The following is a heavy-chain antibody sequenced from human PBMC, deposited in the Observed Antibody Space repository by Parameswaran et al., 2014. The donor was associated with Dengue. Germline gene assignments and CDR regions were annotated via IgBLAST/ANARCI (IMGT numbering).Heavy chain of an antibody. CDR1: GGSFSGYY. V-gene: IGHV4-34*01. Sequence: AGGSLRLSCAVYGGSFSGYYWSWIRQPPGKGLEWIGEINHSGSTNYNPSLKSRVTISVDTSKNQFSLKLSSVTAADTAVYYCARRIQRQFDYWGQGTLVTVSS. D-gene: IGHD5-18*01. CDR3: ARRIQRQFDY. CDR2: INHSGST. J-gene: IGHJ4*02.